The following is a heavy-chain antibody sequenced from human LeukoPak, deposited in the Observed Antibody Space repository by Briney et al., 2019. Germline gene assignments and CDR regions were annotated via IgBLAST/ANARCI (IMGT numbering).Heavy chain of an antibody. CDR3: ARDHSSSWYRGAFDI. J-gene: IGHJ3*02. D-gene: IGHD6-13*01. CDR1: GGSISSYY. Sequence: PSETLSLTCTVSGGSISSYYWSWIRQPAGKGLEWIGRIYTSGSTNYNPSLESRVTMSVDTSKNQFSLKLSSVTAADTAVYYCARDHSSSWYRGAFDIWGQGTMVTVSS. V-gene: IGHV4-4*07. CDR2: IYTSGST.